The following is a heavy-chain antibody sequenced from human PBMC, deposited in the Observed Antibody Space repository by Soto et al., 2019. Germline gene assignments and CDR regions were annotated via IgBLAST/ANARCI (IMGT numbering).Heavy chain of an antibody. CDR3: ARDHDSSGWYDAFDI. D-gene: IGHD6-19*01. CDR2: ISAYNGNT. Sequence: GASVKVSCKASGYTFTSYGISWVRQAPGQGLEWMGWISAYNGNTNYAQKLQGRVTMTTDTSASTAYMELRSLRSDDTAVYYCARDHDSSGWYDAFDIWGQGTTVTVSS. V-gene: IGHV1-18*01. J-gene: IGHJ3*02. CDR1: GYTFTSYG.